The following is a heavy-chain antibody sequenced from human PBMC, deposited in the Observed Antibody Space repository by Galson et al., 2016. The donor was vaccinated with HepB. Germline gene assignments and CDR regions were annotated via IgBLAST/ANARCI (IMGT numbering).Heavy chain of an antibody. D-gene: IGHD2-21*01. Sequence: SLRLSCAASGFTFSNYGMHWVRQAPGKGLEWLAILSYDGSNKYYADSVEGRFTISRDNSKNTLYLQMNSLRAEDTAVYFCAKDSRGGNEWYSYYFDYWGQGTRVTVSS. CDR3: AKDSRGGNEWYSYYFDY. J-gene: IGHJ4*02. CDR2: LSYDGSNK. V-gene: IGHV3-30*18. CDR1: GFTFSNYG.